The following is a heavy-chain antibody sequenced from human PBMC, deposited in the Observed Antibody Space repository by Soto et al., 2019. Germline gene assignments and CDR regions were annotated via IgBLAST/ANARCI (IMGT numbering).Heavy chain of an antibody. CDR3: ARDYCSGTTCYEFGY. CDR2: IYPGDSDT. V-gene: IGHV5-51*01. CDR1: GYRFTNYW. J-gene: IGHJ4*02. D-gene: IGHD2-2*01. Sequence: PGESLKISCKGSGYRFTNYWIGWVRQMPGKGLEWMGIIYPGDSDTRYSPSFQGQVTISADKSINTAYLQWSSLKASDTAMYYCARDYCSGTTCYEFGYWGQGTQVTVFS.